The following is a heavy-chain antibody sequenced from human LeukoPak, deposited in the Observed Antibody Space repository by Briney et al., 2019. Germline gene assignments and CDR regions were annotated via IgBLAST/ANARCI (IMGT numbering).Heavy chain of an antibody. Sequence: PGGSLRLSCAASGFTFDDYAMPWVRQAPGKGLEWVSGISWNSGSIGYADSVKGRFTISRDNAKNSLYLQMNSLRAEDTALYYCAKDNYGGNSLRYFDYWGQGTLVTVSS. CDR2: ISWNSGSI. J-gene: IGHJ4*02. V-gene: IGHV3-9*01. CDR3: AKDNYGGNSLRYFDY. D-gene: IGHD4-23*01. CDR1: GFTFDDYA.